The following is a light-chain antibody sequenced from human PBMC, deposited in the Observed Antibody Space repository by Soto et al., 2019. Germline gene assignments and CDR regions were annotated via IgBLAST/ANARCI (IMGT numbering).Light chain of an antibody. CDR1: QTITGY. V-gene: IGKV1-39*01. J-gene: IGKJ3*01. Sequence: DIQMTQSPSSLSASVGDRVTVTCRASQTITGYLNWYQQKPGKAPKLLIYAASSLQSGVPSRFSGSGSGTDFTLTISSLQPEDFATYDCQQSYSTPFTFGPGTKVDIK. CDR3: QQSYSTPFT. CDR2: AAS.